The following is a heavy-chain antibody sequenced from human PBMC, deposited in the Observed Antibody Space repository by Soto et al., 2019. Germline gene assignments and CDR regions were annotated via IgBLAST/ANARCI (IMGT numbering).Heavy chain of an antibody. CDR2: ISAYNGNT. CDR1: GYRFATSG. D-gene: IGHD3-22*01. V-gene: IGHV1-18*01. J-gene: IGHJ4*02. Sequence: QVKLVQSGTEVKQPGASMKVSCKASGYRFATSGISWVRQAPGQGLEWMGWISAYNGNTNYDQKLQDRVTMTTDTSTSTAYLELRNLRSDDTAVYYCARAGQYYDSSGYANWGQGTLVTVSS. CDR3: ARAGQYYDSSGYAN.